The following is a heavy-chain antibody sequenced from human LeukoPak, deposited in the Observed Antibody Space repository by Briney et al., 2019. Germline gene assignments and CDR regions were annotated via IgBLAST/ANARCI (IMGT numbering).Heavy chain of an antibody. CDR1: GFTFSNAW. V-gene: IGHV3-15*01. J-gene: IGHJ1*01. CDR3: AKAGFRCSSTSCYKYFQH. CDR2: IKSKTDGGTT. Sequence: GGSLRLSCAASGFTFSNAWMSWVRQAPGKGLEWVGRIKSKTDGGTTDYAAPVKGRFTISRDNSKNTLYLQMNSLRAEDTAVYYCAKAGFRCSSTSCYKYFQHWGQGTLVTVSS. D-gene: IGHD2-2*02.